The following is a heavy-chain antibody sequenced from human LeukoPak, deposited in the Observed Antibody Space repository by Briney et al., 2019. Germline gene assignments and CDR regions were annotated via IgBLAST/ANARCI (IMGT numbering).Heavy chain of an antibody. CDR3: ARDHRVSRIVVVLATNSNWFDP. Sequence: PGRSLRLSCAASGFTFSSYAMHWVRQAPGKGLEWVAVISYDGSNKYYADSVKGRFTISRDNSKNTLYLQMNSLRAEDTAVYYCARDHRVSRIVVVLATNSNWFDPWGQGTLVTVSS. J-gene: IGHJ5*02. V-gene: IGHV3-30-3*01. CDR1: GFTFSSYA. D-gene: IGHD2-2*01. CDR2: ISYDGSNK.